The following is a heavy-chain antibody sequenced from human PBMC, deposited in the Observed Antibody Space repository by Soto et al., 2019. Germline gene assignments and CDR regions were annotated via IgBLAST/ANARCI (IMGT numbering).Heavy chain of an antibody. CDR1: GGTFSSYA. D-gene: IGHD2-8*02. V-gene: IGHV1-69*12. J-gene: IGHJ6*02. Sequence: QVQLVQSGAEVKKPGSSVKVSCKASGGTFSSYAISWVRQAPGQGLEWMGGIIPIFGTANYAQKFQGRVTITADESTSTAYMELSSLRSEDTAVYYCARDWTGGKRVDYYGMDVWGQGTTVTVSS. CDR2: IIPIFGTA. CDR3: ARDWTGGKRVDYYGMDV.